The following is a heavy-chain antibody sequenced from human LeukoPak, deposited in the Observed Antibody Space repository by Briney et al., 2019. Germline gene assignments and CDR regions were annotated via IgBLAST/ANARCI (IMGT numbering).Heavy chain of an antibody. CDR2: INQDETEK. CDR3: VRPYYYSSGSFN. J-gene: IGHJ4*02. D-gene: IGHD3-10*01. V-gene: IGHV3-7*01. Sequence: GSLRLSCGASGFTFGSYWMTWVRQAPGKGLEWVANINQDETEKYYVDSVKGRFTISRDNAKNSLYLQMNSLRADDTAVYYCVRPYYYSSGSFNWGQGTLVTVSS. CDR1: GFTFGSYW.